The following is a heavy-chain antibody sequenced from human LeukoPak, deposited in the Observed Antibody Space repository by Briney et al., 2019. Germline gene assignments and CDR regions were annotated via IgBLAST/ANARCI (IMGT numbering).Heavy chain of an antibody. CDR2: IYTSGST. D-gene: IGHD3-16*01. CDR1: GYSISSGYY. V-gene: IGHV4-4*07. Sequence: SETLSLTCIVSGYSISSGYYWVWIRQPAGKGLEWIGRIYTSGSTNYNPSLKSRVTMSVDTSKNQFSLKLSSVTAADTAVYYCARDPARVWGDPYAFDIRGQGTMVTVSS. CDR3: ARDPARVWGDPYAFDI. J-gene: IGHJ3*02.